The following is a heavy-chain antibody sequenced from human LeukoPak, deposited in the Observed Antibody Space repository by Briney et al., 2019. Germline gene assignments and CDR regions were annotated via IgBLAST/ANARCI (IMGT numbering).Heavy chain of an antibody. J-gene: IGHJ2*01. CDR3: ARPPQAGYYWFFDL. D-gene: IGHD5-12*01. Sequence: GGSLRLSCAASGFTFSSYWMTWVRQAPGKGLEWVANINDDGSDANYVDSVKGRFTVARDNAKNSLYLQMESLRVEDTAVYYCARPPQAGYYWFFDLWGRGTPVTVSS. CDR2: INDDGSDA. CDR1: GFTFSSYW. V-gene: IGHV3-7*01.